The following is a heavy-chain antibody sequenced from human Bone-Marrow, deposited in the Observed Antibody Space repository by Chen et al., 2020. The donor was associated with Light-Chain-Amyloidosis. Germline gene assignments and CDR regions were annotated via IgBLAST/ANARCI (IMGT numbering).Heavy chain of an antibody. CDR3: ARDGRDTIFGVLGWFDP. V-gene: IGHV3-74*01. J-gene: IGHJ5*02. Sequence: EVQLVESGGGLVQPGGSLRLSCAASGFTFSSYWMHWVRQAPGKGLVWVSRMNSDGSSTSYADSVKGRFTISRDNAKNTLYLQMNSLRAEDTAVYYCARDGRDTIFGVLGWFDPWGQGTLVTVSS. CDR2: MNSDGSST. D-gene: IGHD3-3*01. CDR1: GFTFSSYW.